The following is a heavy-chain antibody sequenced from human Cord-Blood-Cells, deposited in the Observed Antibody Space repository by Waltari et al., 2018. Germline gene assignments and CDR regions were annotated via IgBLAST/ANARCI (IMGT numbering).Heavy chain of an antibody. Sequence: QVQLVESGAEVEKPGASVKGSCKASGYTFTGYSMHWVRQASGQGLEWMGWSNPNSGGTNYAQKFQGRVAMTTDTSISTAYMGRSRGSSDDTAVYYCVCLAAAGDSHDLDIWGKGTMVTVSS. J-gene: IGHJ3*02. CDR3: VCLAAAGDSHDLDI. CDR1: GYTFTGYS. CDR2: SNPNSGGT. V-gene: IGHV1-2*02. D-gene: IGHD6-13*01.